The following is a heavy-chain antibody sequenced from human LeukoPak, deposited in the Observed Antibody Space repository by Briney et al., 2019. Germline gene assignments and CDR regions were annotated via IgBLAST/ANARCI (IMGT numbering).Heavy chain of an antibody. V-gene: IGHV3-21*01. D-gene: IGHD4-17*01. J-gene: IGHJ5*02. CDR1: GFTFKSHS. CDR3: ARDSLRREDWFDP. Sequence: GGSLRLSCAGSGFTFKSHSMNWVRQAPGKGLEWVSSISGSSSYIYYADSVKGRFTISRDNAKNSLYLQMNSLRAEDTAVYYCARDSLRREDWFDPWGQGTLVTVSS. CDR2: ISGSSSYI.